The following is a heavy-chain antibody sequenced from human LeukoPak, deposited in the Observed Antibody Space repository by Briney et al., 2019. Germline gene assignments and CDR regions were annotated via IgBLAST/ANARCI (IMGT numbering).Heavy chain of an antibody. V-gene: IGHV1-69*04. D-gene: IGHD3-10*01. CDR3: ARASSSGYYYMDV. CDR2: IIPILGIA. Sequence: SVKVSRKASGGTFSSHAISWVRQAPGQGLEWMGRIIPILGIANYAQKFQGRVTITADKSTSTAYMELGSLRSEDTAVYYCARASSSGYYYMDVWGKGTTVTVSS. J-gene: IGHJ6*03. CDR1: GGTFSSHA.